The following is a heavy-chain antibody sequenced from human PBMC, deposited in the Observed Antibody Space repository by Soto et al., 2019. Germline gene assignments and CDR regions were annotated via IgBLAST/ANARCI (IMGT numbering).Heavy chain of an antibody. CDR1: GFTFSSYG. J-gene: IGHJ4*02. D-gene: IGHD4-17*01. V-gene: IGHV3-33*01. CDR3: ARDGRDTEYGDYQNPFDY. Sequence: GGSLRLSCAASGFTFSSYGMHWVRQAPGKGLEWVAVIWYDGSNKYYADSVKGRFTISRDNSKNTLYLQMNSLRAEDTAVYYCARDGRDTEYGDYQNPFDYWGQGTLVTVSS. CDR2: IWYDGSNK.